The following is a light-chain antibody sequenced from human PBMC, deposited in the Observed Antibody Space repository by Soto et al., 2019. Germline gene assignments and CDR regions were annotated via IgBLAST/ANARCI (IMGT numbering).Light chain of an antibody. CDR1: QSISDW. J-gene: IGKJ1*01. CDR3: QQYHIYSWT. Sequence: DIQMTQSPSTLSASVGDRVPISCRASQSISDWLAWYQQKPGKAPRLLIYRASTLQRGVPSRFRGSGSGTEFTLTISDLQPDDFATYFCQQYHIYSWTFGQGTTVGIK. CDR2: RAS. V-gene: IGKV1-5*03.